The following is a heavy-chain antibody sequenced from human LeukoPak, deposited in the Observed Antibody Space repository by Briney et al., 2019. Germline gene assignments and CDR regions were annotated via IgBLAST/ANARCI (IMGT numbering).Heavy chain of an antibody. D-gene: IGHD2-21*01. CDR1: GYTFTSYG. Sequence: ASVKVSCKASGYTFTSYGISWVRQAPGQGLEWMGWISAYNGNTNYAQKLQGRVTMTTDTSTSTAYMELRSLRSDDTAVHYCARGGAIMGLVGINYYYYYMDVWGKGTTVTVSS. CDR3: ARGGAIMGLVGINYYYYYMDV. V-gene: IGHV1-18*01. CDR2: ISAYNGNT. J-gene: IGHJ6*03.